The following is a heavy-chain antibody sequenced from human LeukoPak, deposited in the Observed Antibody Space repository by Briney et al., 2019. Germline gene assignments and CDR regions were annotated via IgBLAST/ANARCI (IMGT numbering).Heavy chain of an antibody. D-gene: IGHD1-26*01. J-gene: IGHJ4*02. CDR1: GFTFDDYG. CDR3: VRDVSGSYDS. CDR2: INWSGGST. V-gene: IGHV3-20*04. Sequence: GGSLRLSCAASGFTFDDYGMSWVRHAPGQRLEWVSGINWSGGSTGYAGSVKGRFTISRDNAKNSLYLQMDSLRAEDTALYYCVRDVSGSYDSWGQGTRVTVSS.